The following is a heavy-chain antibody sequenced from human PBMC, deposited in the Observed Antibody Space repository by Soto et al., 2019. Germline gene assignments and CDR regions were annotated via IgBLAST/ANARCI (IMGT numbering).Heavy chain of an antibody. J-gene: IGHJ4*02. CDR2: ISSSGSTI. D-gene: IGHD3-22*01. Sequence: PGGSLRLSCAASGFTFSSYEMNWVRQAPGKGLEWVSYISSSGSTIYYADSVKGRFTISRDNAKNSLYLQMNSLRAEDTAVYYCARGASYYYDSSGYYPYYFDYWGQGTLVTVSS. CDR3: ARGASYYYDSSGYYPYYFDY. CDR1: GFTFSSYE. V-gene: IGHV3-48*03.